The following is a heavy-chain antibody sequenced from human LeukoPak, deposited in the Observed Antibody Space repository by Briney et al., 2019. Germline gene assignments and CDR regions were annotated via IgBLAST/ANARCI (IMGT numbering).Heavy chain of an antibody. V-gene: IGHV4-59*12. CDR1: GGSISSYY. J-gene: IGHJ6*04. Sequence: PSETLSLTCTVSGGSISSYYWSWIRQPPGKGLEWIGYIYHSGSTNYNPSLKSRVTISVDTSKNQFSPKLSSVTAADTAVYYCAGEHSGSPFLVDVWGKGTTVTVSS. D-gene: IGHD1-26*01. CDR2: IYHSGST. CDR3: AGEHSGSPFLVDV.